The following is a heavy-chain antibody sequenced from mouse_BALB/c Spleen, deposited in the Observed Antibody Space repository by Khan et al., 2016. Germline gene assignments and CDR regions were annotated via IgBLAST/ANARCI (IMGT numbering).Heavy chain of an antibody. V-gene: IGHV5-17*02. Sequence: EVQLQESGGGLVQPGGSRKLSCAASGFTFSSFGMHWVRQAPEKGLEWVAYISSGSSTIYYADTVKGRFTISRDNPKNTLLLHMTSRRSQDTASYDCAREPYALDSWGQGTSVTVSS. J-gene: IGHJ4*01. CDR1: GFTFSSFG. CDR2: ISSGSSTI. CDR3: AREPYALDS.